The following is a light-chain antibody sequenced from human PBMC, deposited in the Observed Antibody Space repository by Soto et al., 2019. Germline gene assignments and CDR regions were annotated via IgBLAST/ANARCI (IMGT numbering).Light chain of an antibody. CDR2: DVS. CDR1: SSDVGGYNY. V-gene: IGLV2-11*01. J-gene: IGLJ1*01. CDR3: LLYAGISSV. Sequence: QSALTQPRSVSGSPGQSVAISCTGTSSDVGGYNYVSWYQQHQQHPGKAPKLMIYDVSKRPSGVPDRFSGSKSGNTASLTISGLQAEDEPDYYCLLYAGISSVVRTGTKVTVL.